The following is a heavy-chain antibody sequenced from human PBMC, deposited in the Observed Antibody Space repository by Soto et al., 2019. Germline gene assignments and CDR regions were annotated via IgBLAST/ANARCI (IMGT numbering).Heavy chain of an antibody. CDR2: IDPSDSYI. Sequence: LEWMGRIDPSDSYIDYSPSFQGHVTISTDKSISTAYLQWSSLKASDTAMYYCARHGTFYDGSGTGYWGQGTLVTVSS. CDR3: ARHGTFYDGSGTGY. J-gene: IGHJ4*02. D-gene: IGHD3-22*01. V-gene: IGHV5-10-1*01.